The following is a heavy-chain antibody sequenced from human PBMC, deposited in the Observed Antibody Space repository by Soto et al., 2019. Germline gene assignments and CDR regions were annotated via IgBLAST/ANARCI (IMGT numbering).Heavy chain of an antibody. J-gene: IGHJ1*01. Sequence: GGSLRLSCAASGFTVSSNHMSWVRQAPGKGLEWVSIIYSGGSTYYADSVKGRFTISRDTSKNTLYLQMNSLRAEDTAVYYCAKDRNYWGGDCYNFQHWGQGTLVTVSS. CDR1: GFTVSSNH. D-gene: IGHD2-21*02. V-gene: IGHV3-66*01. CDR3: AKDRNYWGGDCYNFQH. CDR2: IYSGGST.